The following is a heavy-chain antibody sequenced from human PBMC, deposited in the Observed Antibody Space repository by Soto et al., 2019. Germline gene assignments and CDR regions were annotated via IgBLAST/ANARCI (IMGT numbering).Heavy chain of an antibody. Sequence: QLVESGGGSVQPGGSLTLSCAASGFTFSVHQMSWFRLAPGRGLEWVLCISDSGGAVHYADSVKGRFTISRDNAKNLLFLQMTGLRGEDTATYYCVRDYDTNPYWFFDLWGRGTLVTVSS. J-gene: IGHJ2*01. V-gene: IGHV3-48*03. CDR1: GFTFSVHQ. D-gene: IGHD5-12*01. CDR3: VRDYDTNPYWFFDL. CDR2: ISDSGGAV.